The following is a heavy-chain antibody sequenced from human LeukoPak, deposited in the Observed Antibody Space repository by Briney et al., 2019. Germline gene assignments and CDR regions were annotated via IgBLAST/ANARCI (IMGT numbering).Heavy chain of an antibody. CDR2: IYTSGST. V-gene: IGHV4-4*07. CDR1: GGSFSGYY. Sequence: PSETLSLTCAVYGGSFSGYYWSWIRQPAGKGLEWIGRIYTSGSTNYNPSLKSRVTISVDTSKNQFSLKLSSVTAADTAVYYCARDSGYYYDSSGYYYLGYWGQGTLVTVSS. D-gene: IGHD3-22*01. CDR3: ARDSGYYYDSSGYYYLGY. J-gene: IGHJ4*02.